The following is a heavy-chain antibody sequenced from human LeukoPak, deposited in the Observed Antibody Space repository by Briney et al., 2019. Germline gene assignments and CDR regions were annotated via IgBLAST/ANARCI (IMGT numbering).Heavy chain of an antibody. J-gene: IGHJ4*02. Sequence: SETLSLTCTVSGGSISSSSYYWSWIRQPPGKGLEWIGEINHSGSTNYNPSLKSRVTISVDTSKNQFSLKLSSVTAADTAVYYCARAPGFGVVIMRWLDYWGQGTLVTVSS. CDR1: GGSISSSSYY. CDR3: ARAPGFGVVIMRWLDY. CDR2: INHSGST. D-gene: IGHD3-3*01. V-gene: IGHV4-39*07.